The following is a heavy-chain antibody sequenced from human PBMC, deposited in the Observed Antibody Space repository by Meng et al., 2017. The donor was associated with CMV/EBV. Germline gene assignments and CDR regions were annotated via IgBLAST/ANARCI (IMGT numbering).Heavy chain of an antibody. CDR2: INPSGDST. D-gene: IGHD4-17*01. CDR1: GYTFTSYY. Sequence: ASVKVSCKASGYTFTSYYMHWVRQAPGQGLEWMGIINPSGDSTSYAQKFQGRVTMTRDTSTSTVYMELSSLRSEDTAVYYCAREKANIEDYGDPYYYYGMDVWGQGTTVTVSS. J-gene: IGHJ6*02. V-gene: IGHV1-46*01. CDR3: AREKANIEDYGDPYYYYGMDV.